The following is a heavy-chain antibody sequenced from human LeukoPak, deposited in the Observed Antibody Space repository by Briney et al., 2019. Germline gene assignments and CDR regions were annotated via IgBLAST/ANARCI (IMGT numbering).Heavy chain of an antibody. Sequence: GGSLRLSCAASGFTFSSYWMHWVRQAPGKRLVWVSRINSDGSFTSYADSVKGRFTISRDNAKNTLYLQMNSLRAEDTAVYYCARAIVATNALDIWGQGTVVTVPS. D-gene: IGHD2-15*01. V-gene: IGHV3-74*01. J-gene: IGHJ3*02. CDR1: GFTFSSYW. CDR2: INSDGSFT. CDR3: ARAIVATNALDI.